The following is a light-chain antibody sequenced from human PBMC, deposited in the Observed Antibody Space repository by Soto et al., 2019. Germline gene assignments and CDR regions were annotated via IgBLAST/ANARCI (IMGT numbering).Light chain of an antibody. J-gene: IGLJ1*01. CDR3: CSTACSGEV. Sequence: QSALTQPASVSGSPGQSITISCSGTNIDVGNYDLVSWYQQHPGKAPKLMLYEVGSRPSGVSYRFSGSKSGNTASLTISELQAEDEARYYCCSTACSGEVLGTATNVTV. CDR2: EVG. V-gene: IGLV2-23*02. CDR1: NIDVGNYDL.